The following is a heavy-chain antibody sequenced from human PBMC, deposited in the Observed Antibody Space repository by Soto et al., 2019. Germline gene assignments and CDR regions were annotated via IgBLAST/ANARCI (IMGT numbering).Heavy chain of an antibody. CDR2: ISSSSSYI. D-gene: IGHD3-22*01. CDR3: ARYDSSGYYWPYYYYGMDV. CDR1: GFTFSTYS. Sequence: EVQLVESGGGLVKPGGSLRLSCAASGFTFSTYSMNWVRQAPGKGLEWVLSISSSSSYIYYADSVKGRFTISRDNAKNSLYLQMNSLRAEDTAVYYCARYDSSGYYWPYYYYGMDVWGQGTTVTVSS. J-gene: IGHJ6*02. V-gene: IGHV3-21*01.